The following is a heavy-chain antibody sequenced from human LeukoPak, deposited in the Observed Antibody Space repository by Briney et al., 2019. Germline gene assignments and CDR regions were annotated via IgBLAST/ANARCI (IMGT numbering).Heavy chain of an antibody. J-gene: IGHJ4*02. V-gene: IGHV4-61*01. Sequence: PSETLSLTCTVSGDPISGYSNYKWSWIRQPPGKGLEWIGYIYYHGSANYNPSLKSRVTFSVDTSKNQFSLKLTSVTAADTAVYYCAREYSAFVYWGPGTLVTVSS. CDR3: AREYSAFVY. CDR2: IYYHGSA. D-gene: IGHD6-13*01. CDR1: GDPISGYSNYK.